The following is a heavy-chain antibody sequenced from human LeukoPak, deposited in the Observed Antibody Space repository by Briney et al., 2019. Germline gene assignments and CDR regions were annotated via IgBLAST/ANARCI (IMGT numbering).Heavy chain of an antibody. CDR2: MWYDGTTK. V-gene: IGHV3-33*01. D-gene: IGHD3-10*01. Sequence: GGSLRLSCAASGFTFSSYGMHWVRQAPGKGLEWVALMWYDGTTKYYADSVKGRFTISRDNSKNTLYLQMNSLRAEDTAVYYCARNSFGEFSNLDYWGQGTLVTVSS. CDR1: GFTFSSYG. J-gene: IGHJ4*02. CDR3: ARNSFGEFSNLDY.